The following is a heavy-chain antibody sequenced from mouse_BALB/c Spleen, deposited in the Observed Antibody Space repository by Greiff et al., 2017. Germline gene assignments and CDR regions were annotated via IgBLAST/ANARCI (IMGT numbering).Heavy chain of an antibody. V-gene: IGHV3-5*02. Sequence: EVKLEESGPGLVKPSQTVSLTCTVTGISITTGNYRWSWIRQFPGNKLEWIGYIYYSGTITYNPSLTSRTTITRDTSKNQFFLEMNSLTAEDTATYYCARDGITTVGRYYFDYWGQGTTLTVSS. CDR3: ARDGITTVGRYYFDY. D-gene: IGHD1-1*01. CDR2: IYYSGTI. J-gene: IGHJ2*01. CDR1: GISITTGNYR.